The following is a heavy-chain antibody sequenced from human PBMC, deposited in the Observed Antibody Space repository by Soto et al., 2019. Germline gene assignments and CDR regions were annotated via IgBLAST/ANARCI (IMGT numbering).Heavy chain of an antibody. CDR3: STRLGGPYGYYSQEY. CDR2: ISHSGDST. Sequence: GSLRLSCAASGFTFSSYAMSLVRQAPGKGLEWVSAISHSGDSTYYADSMKGRFTMVRDNSKNTLYLQLNSLRVEDTVVYYCSTRLGGPYGYYSQEYWGQGTLDTVSS. J-gene: IGHJ4*02. V-gene: IGHV3-23*01. CDR1: GFTFSSYA. D-gene: IGHD5-18*01.